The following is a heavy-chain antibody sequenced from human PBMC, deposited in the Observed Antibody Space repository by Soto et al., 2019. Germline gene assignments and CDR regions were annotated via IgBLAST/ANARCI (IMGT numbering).Heavy chain of an antibody. CDR1: GFTFSSYG. D-gene: IGHD6-19*01. CDR3: AKDASSGWYGFSPRGMDV. J-gene: IGHJ6*02. CDR2: ISYDGSNK. Sequence: QVQLVESGGGVVQPGRSLRLSCAASGFTFSSYGMHWVRQAPGKGLEWVAVISYDGSNKYYADSVKGRFTISRDNSKNTLYLQMSSLRAEDTAVYYCAKDASSGWYGFSPRGMDVWGQGTTVTVSS. V-gene: IGHV3-30*18.